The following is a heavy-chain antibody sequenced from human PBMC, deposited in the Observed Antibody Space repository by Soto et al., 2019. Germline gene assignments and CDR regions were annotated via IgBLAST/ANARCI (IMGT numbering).Heavy chain of an antibody. Sequence: EVQLVESGGGLVQPGESLRLSCAASGFTFDYYWMHWVRQAPGKGLVWVSRVHSDGTTTTYADSVKGRFTIARDNARNTVYLQMGSQRAADTAIYYCARGDRGGFDLWGHGTVVTVSS. CDR1: GFTFDYYW. V-gene: IGHV3-74*01. CDR2: VHSDGTTT. CDR3: ARGDRGGFDL. D-gene: IGHD3-10*01. J-gene: IGHJ3*01.